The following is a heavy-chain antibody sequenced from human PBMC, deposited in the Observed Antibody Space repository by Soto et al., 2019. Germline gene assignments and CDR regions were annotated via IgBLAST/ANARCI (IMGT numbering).Heavy chain of an antibody. Sequence: ASVKVSCKASGYTFTSYYMHWVRQAPGQGLERMGIINPSGGSTSYAQKLQGRVTMTTDTSTSTAYMELRSLRSDDTAVYYCARDWYSSGWYGDYYGMDVWGQGTTVTVSS. V-gene: IGHV1-46*01. CDR1: GYTFTSYY. J-gene: IGHJ6*02. D-gene: IGHD6-19*01. CDR3: ARDWYSSGWYGDYYGMDV. CDR2: INPSGGST.